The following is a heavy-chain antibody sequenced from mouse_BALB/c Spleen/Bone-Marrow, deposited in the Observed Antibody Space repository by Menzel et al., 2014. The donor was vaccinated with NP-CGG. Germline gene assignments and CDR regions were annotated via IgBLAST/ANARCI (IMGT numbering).Heavy chain of an antibody. CDR2: INPRSGRT. CDR3: ARGLYGAMDY. Sequence: VKLQESGAELVKPGASVKLSCKASGYTFTSYWMYWVIQRPGQGPEWIGEINPRSGRTNYNEKFKSRATLTVDRSSSTAYMQLSSLTSEDSAVYYCARGLYGAMDYWGQGTSVTASS. CDR1: GYTFTSYW. V-gene: IGHV1S81*02. J-gene: IGHJ4*01. D-gene: IGHD1-1*01.